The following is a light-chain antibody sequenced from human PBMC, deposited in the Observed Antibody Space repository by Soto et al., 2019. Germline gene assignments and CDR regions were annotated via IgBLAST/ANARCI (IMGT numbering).Light chain of an antibody. J-gene: IGLJ1*01. V-gene: IGLV2-8*01. Sequence: QSALPQPPSASWAPGQSVTTSCTGTSSDVGGYNYVSWYQQYPGKVPKLMIYEVNKRPSGVPDRFSGSKSGNTASLTVSGLQAEDEADYYCLSYAGGNNVFGTGTTLTVL. CDR2: EVN. CDR1: SSDVGGYNY. CDR3: LSYAGGNNV.